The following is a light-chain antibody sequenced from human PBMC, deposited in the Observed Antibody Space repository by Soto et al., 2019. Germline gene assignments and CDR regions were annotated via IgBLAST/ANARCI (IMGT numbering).Light chain of an antibody. CDR1: SSDVGSYNL. CDR2: EGS. Sequence: QSVLTQPASVSGCPGQSITISCTGTSSDVGSYNLVSWYQQHPGKAPKLMLYEGSKRPSGVSNRFSGSKSGNTASLTISGLQAEDEADYYCCSYAGSSTYVFGTGTKVTVL. V-gene: IGLV2-23*01. J-gene: IGLJ1*01. CDR3: CSYAGSSTYV.